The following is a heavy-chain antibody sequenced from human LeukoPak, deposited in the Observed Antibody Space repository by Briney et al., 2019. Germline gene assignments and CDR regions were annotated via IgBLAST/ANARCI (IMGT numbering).Heavy chain of an antibody. J-gene: IGHJ2*01. CDR2: IHPSTGNP. CDR1: GYTFTNYA. CDR3: ARPRKADFYWYFDL. D-gene: IGHD1-14*01. V-gene: IGHV7-4-1*02. Sequence: GASVKVSCKASGYTFTNYAINWVRQAPGQGLEWMGWIHPSTGNPTYAQGFTGRFVFSLDTSVSTTYLQISSLKAEDTAVYYCARPRKADFYWYFDLWGRGTLVTVSS.